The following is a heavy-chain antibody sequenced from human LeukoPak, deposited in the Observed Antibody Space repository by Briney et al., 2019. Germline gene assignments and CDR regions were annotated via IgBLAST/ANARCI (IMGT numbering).Heavy chain of an antibody. V-gene: IGHV6-1*01. D-gene: IGHD5-24*01. CDR1: GDSVSSNSAA. Sequence: SQTLSLTCAISGDSVSSNSAAWNWIRQSPPRGLEWLGRTYYRSKWYNDYAVSVKSRITINPDTSKNQFSLQLNSVTPEDTAVYYCARDGDGYNPQEYFAFDIWGQGTMVTVSS. J-gene: IGHJ3*02. CDR2: TYYRSKWYN. CDR3: ARDGDGYNPQEYFAFDI.